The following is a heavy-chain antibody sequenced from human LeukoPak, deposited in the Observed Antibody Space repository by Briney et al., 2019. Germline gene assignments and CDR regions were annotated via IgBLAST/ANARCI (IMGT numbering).Heavy chain of an antibody. CDR1: GFTFSNYG. CDR3: AKSHHVTAIDY. CDR2: ISGSGGST. J-gene: IGHJ4*02. D-gene: IGHD2-21*02. Sequence: GGTLRLSCAASGFTFSNYGMSWVRQAPGKGLEWVSAISGSGGSTYYADSVKGRFTISRDNSKNTLDLQMNSLRAEDTAVYYCAKSHHVTAIDYWGQGTLVTVSS. V-gene: IGHV3-23*01.